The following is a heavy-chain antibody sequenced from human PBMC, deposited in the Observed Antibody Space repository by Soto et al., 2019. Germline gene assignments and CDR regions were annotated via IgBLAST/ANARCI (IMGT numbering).Heavy chain of an antibody. J-gene: IGHJ5*02. Sequence: GWSRRLSCASSGFTFSSYAMSWVRQAPGNGLEWVSVIYSGGSTYYADSVKGRFTISRDNSKNTLYLQMNSLRAEDTAVYYCARVPWYYYDSSGYYDESWFDPWGQGTLVTVSS. CDR1: GFTFSSYA. D-gene: IGHD3-22*01. V-gene: IGHV3-53*01. CDR2: IYSGGST. CDR3: ARVPWYYYDSSGYYDESWFDP.